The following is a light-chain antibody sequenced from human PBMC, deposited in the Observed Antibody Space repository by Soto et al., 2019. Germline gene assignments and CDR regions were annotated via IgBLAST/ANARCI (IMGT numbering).Light chain of an antibody. J-gene: IGKJ4*01. CDR1: QNINSN. CDR2: GAS. Sequence: EIVMTQSPATLSVSPGERATLSCRASQNINSNLAWYQQKPGQAPRLLIYGASPRVTGIPARFSGSGSGTESTLTISSLQSEDFAVYYCQQYNDWPLTFGGGTKV. V-gene: IGKV3-15*01. CDR3: QQYNDWPLT.